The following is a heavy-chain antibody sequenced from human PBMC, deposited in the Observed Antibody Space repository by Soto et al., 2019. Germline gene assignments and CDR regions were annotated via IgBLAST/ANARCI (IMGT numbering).Heavy chain of an antibody. Sequence: QVLQQVSGPGLVKPSETLSLTCTVSGVSISDSYWAWIRQPAGKGLEWIGRVFTSGSTTYNPSLKSRVTMSVDASKRQFFLRLNSLTAADTAVYYCAREPDGGYLDYLGQGALVVVSS. CDR3: AREPDGGYLDY. J-gene: IGHJ4*02. D-gene: IGHD2-2*01. V-gene: IGHV4-4*07. CDR2: VFTSGST. CDR1: GVSISDSY.